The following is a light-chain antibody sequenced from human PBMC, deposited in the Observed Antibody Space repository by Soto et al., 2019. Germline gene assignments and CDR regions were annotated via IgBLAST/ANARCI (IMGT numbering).Light chain of an antibody. Sequence: EIVLTQSPATLSLSPGEGATLSCRASQSVGSYLAWYQQKPGQAPRLLIYDASDRATGIPARFSGSVSGTDFTLTSSSLEPEDFAVYYCQQRSNWPYTFGQGTELEI. J-gene: IGKJ2*01. CDR1: QSVGSY. CDR3: QQRSNWPYT. V-gene: IGKV3-11*01. CDR2: DAS.